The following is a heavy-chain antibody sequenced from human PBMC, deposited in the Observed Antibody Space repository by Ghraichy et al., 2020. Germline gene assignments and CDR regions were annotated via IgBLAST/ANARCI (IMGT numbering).Heavy chain of an antibody. Sequence: SETLSLTCTVSGGSISSYYWSWIRQPPGKGLEWIGYIYYSGSTNYNPSLKSRVTISVDTSKNQFSLKLSSVTAADTAVYYCARVLGYSGYDWDWFDPWGQGTLVTVSS. CDR1: GGSISSYY. V-gene: IGHV4-59*01. CDR3: ARVLGYSGYDWDWFDP. D-gene: IGHD5-12*01. CDR2: IYYSGST. J-gene: IGHJ5*02.